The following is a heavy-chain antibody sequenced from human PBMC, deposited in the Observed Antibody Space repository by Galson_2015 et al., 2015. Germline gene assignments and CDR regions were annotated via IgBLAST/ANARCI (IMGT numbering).Heavy chain of an antibody. CDR3: TTSGSYYAADAFDI. D-gene: IGHD1-26*01. Sequence: SVKVSCKVSGYTLTELSMHWVRQAPGKGLEWMGGFDPEDGETIYAQKFQGRVTLTEDTSTDTAYMELSSLRSEDTAVYYCTTSGSYYAADAFDIWGQGTMVTVSS. CDR2: FDPEDGET. CDR1: GYTLTELS. J-gene: IGHJ3*02. V-gene: IGHV1-24*01.